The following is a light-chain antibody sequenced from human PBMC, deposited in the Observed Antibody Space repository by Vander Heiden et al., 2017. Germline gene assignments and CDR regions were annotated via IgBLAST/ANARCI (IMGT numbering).Light chain of an antibody. CDR3: PSADSSVADVV. J-gene: IGLJ2*01. CDR2: KDS. Sequence: SYELTQPPSVSVSHGQTARITCSGDALPKQYPFWYQQKQGQAPVLVMYKDSERSSGIPDRFSGSSSGTTVTFTISGVQAEDEADYYCPSADSSVADVVFGGGTKLTVL. CDR1: ALPKQY. V-gene: IGLV3-25*03.